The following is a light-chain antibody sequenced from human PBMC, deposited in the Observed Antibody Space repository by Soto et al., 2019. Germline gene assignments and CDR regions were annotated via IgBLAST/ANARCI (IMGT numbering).Light chain of an antibody. CDR2: AAS. CDR1: QSISSH. CDR3: QDYYSTPDT. J-gene: IGKJ2*01. V-gene: IGKV1-39*01. Sequence: DIQMTQSPSSLSASVGDRVTITCRASQSISSHLNWYQQQPGKAPKLLIYAASSLQIGVPSRFSGSGSGTDFTLTISSLQPEDFAAYYCQDYYSTPDTFGQGTKVEIK.